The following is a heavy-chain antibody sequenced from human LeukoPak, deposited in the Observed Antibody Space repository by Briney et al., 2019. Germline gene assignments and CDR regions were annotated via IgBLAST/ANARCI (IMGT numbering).Heavy chain of an antibody. CDR2: IKSKTDDGTT. Sequence: PGGSLRLSCAASGFTFSNVWMSWVRQAPGKGLEWVGRIKSKTDDGTTDYAAPVIGRFTISRDDSKNTLNLQMNSLKTEDTAVYYCTPSIAVAGSLDYWGQGTLVTVSS. V-gene: IGHV3-15*01. D-gene: IGHD6-19*01. CDR3: TPSIAVAGSLDY. J-gene: IGHJ4*02. CDR1: GFTFSNVW.